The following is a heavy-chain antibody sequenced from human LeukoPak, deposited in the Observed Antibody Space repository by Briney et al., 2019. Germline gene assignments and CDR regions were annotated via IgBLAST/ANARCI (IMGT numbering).Heavy chain of an antibody. CDR1: GFTFSSYA. CDR3: AKARPVEWELSYIYQDFDY. Sequence: GGSLRLSCAASGFTFSSYAMSWVRQAPGKGLEWVSAIVGSGGRTYYADSVKGRFTISRDNSKNTLYLQMNSLRAEDTAVYYCAKARPVEWELSYIYQDFDYWGQGTLGTVS. CDR2: IVGSGGRT. D-gene: IGHD3-3*01. V-gene: IGHV3-23*01. J-gene: IGHJ4*02.